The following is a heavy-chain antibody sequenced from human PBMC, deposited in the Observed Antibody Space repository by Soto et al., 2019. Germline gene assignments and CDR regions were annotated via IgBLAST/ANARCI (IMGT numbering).Heavy chain of an antibody. V-gene: IGHV4-30-4*01. CDR3: ARDLWVEPELYYYGMDV. Sequence: QVQLQESGPGLVRPSQTLSLTCTVSGDSISSADYYWSWIRQTPGKGLEWIGHIFYSGTTYYNPSLKCRLTISVDTSKNLFSLRLTSVTAADTAVYYCARDLWVEPELYYYGMDVWGQGTTVTVSS. J-gene: IGHJ6*02. CDR1: GDSISSADYY. D-gene: IGHD1-1*01. CDR2: IFYSGTT.